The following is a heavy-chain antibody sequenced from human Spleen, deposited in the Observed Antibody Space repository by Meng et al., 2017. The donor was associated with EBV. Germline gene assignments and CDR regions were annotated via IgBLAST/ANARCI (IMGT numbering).Heavy chain of an antibody. J-gene: IGHJ4*02. Sequence: QVQLVQSGAEVKKPXSSVKVSCKTSGGTFRSDAISWVRQGPGQGLEWMGGLIPMSGAPHYAQKFQDRVTITADESTSTHYMDLSGLRSEDTAVYYCASESGREFTPDYWGQGTLVTVSS. CDR1: GGTFRSDA. CDR2: LIPMSGAP. V-gene: IGHV1-69*01. CDR3: ASESGREFTPDY. D-gene: IGHD3-10*01.